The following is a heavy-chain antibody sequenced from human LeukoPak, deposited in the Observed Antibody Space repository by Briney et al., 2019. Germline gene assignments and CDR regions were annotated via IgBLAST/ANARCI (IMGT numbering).Heavy chain of an antibody. Sequence: GDSVKVSCKASGYIFTTTYITWMRQAPGQGLELMGWISAYNRKTRYEQKFQGRVTMTTDTPTSTAYMELRSLRSDDTAMYYCARVVDFWGDRNWFDTWGQGTLVTVSS. CDR3: ARVVDFWGDRNWFDT. J-gene: IGHJ5*02. CDR2: ISAYNRKT. D-gene: IGHD3-3*01. CDR1: GYIFTTTY. V-gene: IGHV1-18*01.